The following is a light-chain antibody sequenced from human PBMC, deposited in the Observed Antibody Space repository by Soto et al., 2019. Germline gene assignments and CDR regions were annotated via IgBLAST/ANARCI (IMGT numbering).Light chain of an antibody. CDR2: DAS. Sequence: EIVLTQSPATLSLSPGERATLSCRASQRVSSYLAWYQQKPGQAPRLLIYDASNSATGIPARYSGSVSGTDFTLTISSLEPEDVAVYYCQQRSNWPPTFGQGTKREIK. CDR1: QRVSSY. V-gene: IGKV3-11*01. CDR3: QQRSNWPPT. J-gene: IGKJ2*01.